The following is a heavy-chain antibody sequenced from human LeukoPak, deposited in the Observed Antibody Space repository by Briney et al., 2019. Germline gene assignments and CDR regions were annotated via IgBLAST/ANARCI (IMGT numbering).Heavy chain of an antibody. J-gene: IGHJ6*02. Sequence: SVKVSCKASGGTFSSYAISWVRQAPGQGLEWMGGVIPIFGTANYAQKFQGRVTITADESTSTAYMELSSLRSEDTAVYYCVRDRRPNHGMDVWGQGTTVTVSS. D-gene: IGHD6-6*01. CDR2: VIPIFGTA. CDR3: VRDRRPNHGMDV. V-gene: IGHV1-69*13. CDR1: GGTFSSYA.